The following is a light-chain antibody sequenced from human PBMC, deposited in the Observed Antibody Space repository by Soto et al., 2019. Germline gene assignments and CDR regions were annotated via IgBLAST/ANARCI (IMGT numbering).Light chain of an antibody. CDR1: QSVSSN. J-gene: IGKJ2*01. CDR2: GAS. Sequence: EIVMTQSPATLSVSPGERATLSCRASQSVSSNLGWYQQKPGQSPRLLIYGASTRSTGIPARISGSGSGTEFNLTISSLQSEDLADYYCQQYYRWPYTFGQGTKLEIK. CDR3: QQYYRWPYT. V-gene: IGKV3-15*01.